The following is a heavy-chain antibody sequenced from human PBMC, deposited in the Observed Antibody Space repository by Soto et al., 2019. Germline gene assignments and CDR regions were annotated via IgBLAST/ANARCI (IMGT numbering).Heavy chain of an antibody. CDR1: GYTLTELS. CDR3: ATGPHRLGYCTNGVCSRSGYYGREV. J-gene: IGHJ6*04. Sequence: ASVNVSCKVSGYTLTELSMHCVRQAPGKGLEWMGGFDPEDGETIYAQKFQGRVTMTEDTSTDTAYMELRSLRSEDTAVYYCATGPHRLGYCTNGVCSRSGYYGREVWGEGNTVNVSA. CDR2: FDPEDGET. V-gene: IGHV1-24*01. D-gene: IGHD2-8*01.